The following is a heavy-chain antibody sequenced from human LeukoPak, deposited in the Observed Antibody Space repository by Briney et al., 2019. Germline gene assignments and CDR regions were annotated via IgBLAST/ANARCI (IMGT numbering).Heavy chain of an antibody. D-gene: IGHD2-2*02. Sequence: GGSLRLSCTASGFTFGDYAMSWFRQAPGKGLEWVGFIRSKAYGGTTEYAASVKGRFTISRDDSKSIAYLQMNSLRAEDTAVYYCAKGHQLLYPYYYYGMDVWGQGTTVTASS. CDR3: AKGHQLLYPYYYYGMDV. CDR1: GFTFGDYA. J-gene: IGHJ6*02. V-gene: IGHV3-49*03. CDR2: IRSKAYGGTT.